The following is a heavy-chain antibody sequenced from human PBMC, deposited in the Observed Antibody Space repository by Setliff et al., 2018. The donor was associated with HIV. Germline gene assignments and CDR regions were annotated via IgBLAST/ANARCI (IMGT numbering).Heavy chain of an antibody. D-gene: IGHD5-12*01. CDR1: GYSITSDD. J-gene: IGHJ4*02. Sequence: ASVKVSCKASGYSITSDDIGWVRQATGQGFEWMGWMNPNSGNTGYAQKFQGRVTITADTSASTMYMELSSLRSEDTAVYYCARVGNNRLQFFDHWGQGTLVTVSS. CDR3: ARVGNNRLQFFDH. V-gene: IGHV1-8*01. CDR2: MNPNSGNT.